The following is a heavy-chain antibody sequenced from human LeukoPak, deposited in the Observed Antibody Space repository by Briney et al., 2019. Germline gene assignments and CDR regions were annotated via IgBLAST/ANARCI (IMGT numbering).Heavy chain of an antibody. V-gene: IGHV4-59*01. D-gene: IGHD4-11*01. Sequence: PSETLSLTCTVSGGSINSYYWSWLRQPPGKGLEWIGYVSDTGSTNYNPSLKSRVTISVDTSKNQFYLKLTSVTAADTAVYYCAGTTTTFDDWGHGTLVTVSS. CDR2: VSDTGST. CDR1: GGSINSYY. J-gene: IGHJ4*01. CDR3: AGTTTTFDD.